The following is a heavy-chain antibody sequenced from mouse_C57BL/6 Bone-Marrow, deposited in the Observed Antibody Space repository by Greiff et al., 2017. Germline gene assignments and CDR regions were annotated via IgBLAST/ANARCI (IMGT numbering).Heavy chain of an antibody. D-gene: IGHD2-4*01. CDR3: ARLFQYDYDDAY. J-gene: IGHJ3*01. CDR2: ISSGGSYT. Sequence: DVQLVESGGDLVKPGGSLKLSCAASGFTFSSYGMSWVSQTPDKRLEWVATISSGGSYTYYPDSVKGRFTITRDHAKNTLYLQMSRLKSEDTAMYYGARLFQYDYDDAYWGQGTLVTVSA. CDR1: GFTFSSYG. V-gene: IGHV5-6*01.